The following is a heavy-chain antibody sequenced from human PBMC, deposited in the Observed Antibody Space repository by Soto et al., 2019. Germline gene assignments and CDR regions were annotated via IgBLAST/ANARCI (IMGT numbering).Heavy chain of an antibody. CDR2: IYYSGST. V-gene: IGHV4-39*01. D-gene: IGHD6-19*01. J-gene: IGHJ5*02. CDR1: GGSISSSSYY. Sequence: SETLSLTCTVSGGSISSSSYYWDWIRQPPGKGLEWIGSIYYSGSTYYNPSLKSRVTISVDTSKNQFSLKLSSVTAADTAVYYCARLAVAGRNWFDPWGQGTLVTVSS. CDR3: ARLAVAGRNWFDP.